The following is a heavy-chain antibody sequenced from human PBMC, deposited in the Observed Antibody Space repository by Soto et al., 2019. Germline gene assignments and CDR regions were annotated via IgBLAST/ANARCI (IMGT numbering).Heavy chain of an antibody. CDR3: AKDPPSGATTVMGGNINWFDP. V-gene: IGHV3-30*18. D-gene: IGHD4-4*01. CDR1: GFTFSSYG. Sequence: GGSLRLSCAASGFTFSSYGMHWVRQAPGKGLEWVAVISYDGSNKYYADSVKGRFTISRDNSKNTLYLQMNSLRAEDTAVYYCAKDPPSGATTVMGGNINWFDPWGQGTLVTVSS. J-gene: IGHJ5*02. CDR2: ISYDGSNK.